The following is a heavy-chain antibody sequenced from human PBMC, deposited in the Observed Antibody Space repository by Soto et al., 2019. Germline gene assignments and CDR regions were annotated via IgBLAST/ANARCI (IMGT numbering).Heavy chain of an antibody. Sequence: GGSLRLSCAASGFTFSSHAMGWLRQAPGTGPEWVAFVDGSGGDTSYADSVKGRFTISRDNSNNTLYLHMNSLRAEDTAVYYCARDRIAAAGTYYYYYGMDVWGQGTTVTVSS. CDR2: VDGSGGDT. CDR3: ARDRIAAAGTYYYYYGMDV. CDR1: GFTFSSHA. V-gene: IGHV3-23*01. J-gene: IGHJ6*02. D-gene: IGHD6-13*01.